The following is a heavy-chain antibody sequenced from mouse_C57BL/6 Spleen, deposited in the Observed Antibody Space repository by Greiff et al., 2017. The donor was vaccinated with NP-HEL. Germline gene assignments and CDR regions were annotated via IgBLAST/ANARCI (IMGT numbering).Heavy chain of an antibody. Sequence: QVQLQQPGAELVKPGASVKLSCKASGYTFTSYWMQWVKQRPGQGLEWIGEIDPSDSYTNYNQKFKGKATLTVDTSSSTAYMQLSSLTSEDSAVYYCARNYGSKNWYFDVWGTGTTVTVSS. CDR1: GYTFTSYW. V-gene: IGHV1-50*01. CDR3: ARNYGSKNWYFDV. D-gene: IGHD1-1*01. CDR2: IDPSDSYT. J-gene: IGHJ1*03.